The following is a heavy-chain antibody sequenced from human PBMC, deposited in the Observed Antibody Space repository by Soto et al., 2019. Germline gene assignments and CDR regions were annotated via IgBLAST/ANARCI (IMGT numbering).Heavy chain of an antibody. Sequence: SVKVSCKASGFTFTSSAVQWVRQARGQRLEWIGWIVVGSGNTNYAQKFQERVTITRDMSTSTAYMELSSLRSEDTAVYYCAAGIETQQLVLDWFDPWGQGTLVTVSS. CDR3: AAGIETQQLVLDWFDP. D-gene: IGHD6-13*01. CDR2: IVVGSGNT. V-gene: IGHV1-58*01. CDR1: GFTFTSSA. J-gene: IGHJ5*02.